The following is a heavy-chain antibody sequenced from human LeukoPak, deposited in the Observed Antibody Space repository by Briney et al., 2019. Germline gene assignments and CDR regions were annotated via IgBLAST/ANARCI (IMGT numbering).Heavy chain of an antibody. V-gene: IGHV3-66*01. CDR1: GFSVSSNY. CDR3: ARDDNYYNSSGYYH. D-gene: IGHD3-22*01. CDR2: IYSGGST. Sequence: GESLRLSCAASGFSVSSNYMSWVRQAPGKGLEWVSVIYSGGSTYNADSVKGRFTISRDNSKNTLYLQMNSLRAEDTAVYYCARDDNYYNSSGYYHWGQGTLVTVSS. J-gene: IGHJ4*02.